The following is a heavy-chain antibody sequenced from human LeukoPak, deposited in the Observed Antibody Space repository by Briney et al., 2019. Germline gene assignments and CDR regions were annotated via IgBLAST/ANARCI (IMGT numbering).Heavy chain of an antibody. CDR1: GYTFTNYW. D-gene: IGHD3-22*01. Sequence: GESLKISCKGSGYTFTNYWIDGVRQMPGKGLEWMGIIYPGDSDTKYSPSFQGQVTISADKSISTAYLQWNSLKASDTAMYYCARDDSSGHYDYWGQGTLVTVSS. CDR3: ARDDSSGHYDY. J-gene: IGHJ4*02. V-gene: IGHV5-51*01. CDR2: IYPGDSDT.